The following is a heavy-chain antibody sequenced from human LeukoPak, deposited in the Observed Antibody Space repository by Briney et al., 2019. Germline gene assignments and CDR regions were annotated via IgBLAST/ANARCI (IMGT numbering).Heavy chain of an antibody. CDR2: INPSDSYI. CDR3: ATQRGAYGSFDY. D-gene: IGHD3-10*01. CDR1: GYSFTSQW. V-gene: IGHV5-10-1*01. J-gene: IGHJ4*02. Sequence: GESLKISCKGSGYSFTSQWINWVRQMPGKGLEWMGRINPSDSYINYSPSLHGHVTVSADKSISTAYLQWISLKASDTAMYYCATQRGAYGSFDYWGQGALVTVSS.